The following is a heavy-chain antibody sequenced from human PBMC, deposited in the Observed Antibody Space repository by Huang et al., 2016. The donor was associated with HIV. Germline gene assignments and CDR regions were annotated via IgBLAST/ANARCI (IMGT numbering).Heavy chain of an antibody. V-gene: IGHV3-74*01. CDR3: VSDPRIQSWLNYFDY. J-gene: IGHJ4*02. CDR2: INSEGSSS. Sequence: EVQLVESGGGLVQPGGSLRLSCAASGFTFSSYWMQWVSQYPGKGLVWVSRINSEGSSSGYADSVKGRFTISRDNAKNTLYLQMNSLRAEDTAVYYCVSDPRIQSWLNYFDYWGQGTLVSVSS. D-gene: IGHD3-22*01. CDR1: GFTFSSYW.